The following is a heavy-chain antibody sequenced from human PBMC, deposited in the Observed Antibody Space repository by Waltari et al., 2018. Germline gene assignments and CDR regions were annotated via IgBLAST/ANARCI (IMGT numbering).Heavy chain of an antibody. D-gene: IGHD4-4*01. Sequence: EVQLVESGGGLIHPGGSLSLSCVGSGFIFSSYEINWVRQVPGRGLEWLSDMSGSGTFIHYADSVKGRFTVSRDNAKNSMYLQMSSLRPEDTAVYYCARDATETVLGTVYFDYWGQGVLVTVSS. CDR3: ARDATETVLGTVYFDY. CDR2: MSGSGTFI. V-gene: IGHV3-48*03. J-gene: IGHJ4*02. CDR1: GFIFSSYE.